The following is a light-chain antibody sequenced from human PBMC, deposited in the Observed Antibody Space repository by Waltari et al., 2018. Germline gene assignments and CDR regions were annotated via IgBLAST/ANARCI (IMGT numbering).Light chain of an antibody. J-gene: IGKJ1*01. V-gene: IGKV2-30*01. CDR2: KIS. Sequence: DVLMTQSPVSLAVTLGQSASISCRSSQSLIYSDGNTYLNWFHPRPGQSPRPLIYKISRRESGVPDRFSGSGSGTEFTLKISRVEAEDVGFYFCMQGSHWPRTFGQGTKVEIK. CDR3: MQGSHWPRT. CDR1: QSLIYSDGNTY.